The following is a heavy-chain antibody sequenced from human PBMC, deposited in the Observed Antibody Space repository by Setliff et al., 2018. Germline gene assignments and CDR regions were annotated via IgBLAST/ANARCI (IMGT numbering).Heavy chain of an antibody. J-gene: IGHJ4*02. D-gene: IGHD2-2*01. CDR1: RYTFNSYA. Sequence: ASVKVSCKASRYTFNSYAMNWVRQAPGQGLEWMGWINTNTGNPTYAQGFTGRFVFSLDTSVSTAYLQISSLKAEDTAVYYCARGGSPDCSTAGCRYGDYVYWGQGTQVTVSS. V-gene: IGHV7-4-1*02. CDR2: INTNTGNP. CDR3: ARGGSPDCSTAGCRYGDYVY.